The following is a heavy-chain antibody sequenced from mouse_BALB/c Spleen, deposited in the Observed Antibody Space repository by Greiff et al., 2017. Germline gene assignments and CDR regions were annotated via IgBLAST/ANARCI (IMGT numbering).Heavy chain of an antibody. CDR2: ISDGGSYT. CDR3: ARAYYDYDGGRYAMDY. Sequence: EVKLMESGGGLVKPGGSLKLSCAASGFTFSDYYMYWVRQTPEKRLEWVATISDGGSYTYYPDSVKGRFTISRDNAKNNLYLQMSSLKSEDTAMYYCARAYYDYDGGRYAMDYWGQGTSVTVSS. CDR1: GFTFSDYY. D-gene: IGHD2-4*01. V-gene: IGHV5-4*02. J-gene: IGHJ4*01.